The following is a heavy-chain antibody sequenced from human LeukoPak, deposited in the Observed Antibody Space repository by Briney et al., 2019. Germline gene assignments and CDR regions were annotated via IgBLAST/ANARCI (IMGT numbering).Heavy chain of an antibody. D-gene: IGHD6-13*01. CDR3: ARDSTGYSSRSGFDY. CDR1: GFTFSSYS. V-gene: IGHV3-48*01. J-gene: IGHJ4*02. Sequence: GGSLRLSCAASGFTFSSYSMNWVRQTPEKGLEWVSYISSGSSNKYYADSVKGRFTISRDNAKNSLYLQMNSLRAEDTAVYYCARDSTGYSSRSGFDYWGQGTLVTVSS. CDR2: ISSGSSNK.